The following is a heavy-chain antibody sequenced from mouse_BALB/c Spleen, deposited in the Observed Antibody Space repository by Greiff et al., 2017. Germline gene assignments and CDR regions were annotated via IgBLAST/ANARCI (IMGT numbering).Heavy chain of an antibody. V-gene: IGHV1-84*02. CDR1: GYTFTDYY. CDR3: ARCASYYRYDWFAY. CDR2: IYPGSGNT. D-gene: IGHD2-14*01. J-gene: IGHJ3*01. Sequence: QVQLQQSGPELVKPGASVKISYKASGYTFTDYYRNWVKQKPGQGLEWIGWIYPGSGNTKYNEKFKGKATLTVDTSSSTAYMQLSSLTSEDTAVYFCARCASYYRYDWFAYWGQGTLVTVSA.